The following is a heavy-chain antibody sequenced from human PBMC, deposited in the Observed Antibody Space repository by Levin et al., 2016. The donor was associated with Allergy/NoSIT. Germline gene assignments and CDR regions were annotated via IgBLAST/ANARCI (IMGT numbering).Heavy chain of an antibody. CDR2: INPSGGAT. CDR3: ARVKIGIVGNYFET. CDR1: GYTFNSYY. Sequence: ASVKVSCKAFGYTFNSYYMHWVRQAPGQGLEWMGEINPSGGATIYARKFQGRVTMTRDTSTSTVYMELSSLMSEDTAVYYCARVKIGIVGNYFETWGQGTPGHRLL. V-gene: IGHV1-46*02. J-gene: IGHJ4*02. D-gene: IGHD2-21*01.